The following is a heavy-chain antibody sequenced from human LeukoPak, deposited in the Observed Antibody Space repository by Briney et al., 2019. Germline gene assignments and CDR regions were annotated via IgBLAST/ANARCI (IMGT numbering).Heavy chain of an antibody. CDR1: GGSISSSSYY. CDR2: IYYSGST. J-gene: IGHJ6*03. Sequence: SETLSLTCTVSGGSISSSSYYWGWIRQPPGKGLEWIGSIYYSGSTYYNPSLKSRVTISVDTSKNQFSLKLSSVTAADTAVYYCARTGSGSYLGGYYYYMDVWGKGTTVTVSS. V-gene: IGHV4-39*07. D-gene: IGHD1-26*01. CDR3: ARTGSGSYLGGYYYYMDV.